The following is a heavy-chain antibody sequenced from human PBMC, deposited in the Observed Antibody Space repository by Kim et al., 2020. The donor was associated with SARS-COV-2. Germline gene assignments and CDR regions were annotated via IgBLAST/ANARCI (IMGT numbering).Heavy chain of an antibody. CDR1: GFTFSSYA. CDR2: ISYDGSNK. V-gene: IGHV3-30-3*01. Sequence: GGSLRLSCAASGFTFSSYAMHWVRQAPGKGLEWVAVISYDGSNKYYADSVKGRFTISRDNSKNTLYLQMNSLRAEDTAVYYCARGGTMVRGVIITCGDYWGQGTLVTVSS. CDR3: ARGGTMVRGVIITCGDY. D-gene: IGHD3-10*01. J-gene: IGHJ4*02.